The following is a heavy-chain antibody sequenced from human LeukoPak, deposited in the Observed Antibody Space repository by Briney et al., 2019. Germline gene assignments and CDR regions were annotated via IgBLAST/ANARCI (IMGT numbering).Heavy chain of an antibody. CDR2: IYSGGGT. J-gene: IGHJ4*02. CDR1: GFTVSSNY. D-gene: IGHD6-13*01. CDR3: ARGDGQQLYFY. V-gene: IGHV3-53*01. Sequence: GGSLRLSCAASGFTVSSNYMSWVRQAPGKGLEWVSVIYSGGGTYYADSVKGRFTISRDNSKNTLYLQMNSLRAEDTAVYYCARGDGQQLYFYWGQGTLVTVSS.